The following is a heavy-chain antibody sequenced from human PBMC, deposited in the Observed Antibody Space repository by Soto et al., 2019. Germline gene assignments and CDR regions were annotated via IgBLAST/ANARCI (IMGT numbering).Heavy chain of an antibody. CDR1: GFTFSSYD. CDR2: ISYDGNNK. CDR3: ASCREPRELRGDFDY. D-gene: IGHD1-7*01. Sequence: HPGGSLRLSCAASGFTFSSYDMHWVRQAPGRGLEWVAVISYDGNNKYYADSVKGRFTISRDNSKYTQYLQMNSLRHEDTAVYYCASCREPRELRGDFDYWGQGALVTVSS. V-gene: IGHV3-30-3*01. J-gene: IGHJ4*02.